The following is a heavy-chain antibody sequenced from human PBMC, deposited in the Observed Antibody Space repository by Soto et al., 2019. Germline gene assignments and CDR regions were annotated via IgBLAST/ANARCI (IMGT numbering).Heavy chain of an antibody. CDR2: ISWDGGST. J-gene: IGHJ4*02. D-gene: IGHD6-19*01. Sequence: PGGSLRLSCAASGFTFDDYAMHWVRQAPGKGLEWVSLISWDGGSTYYADSVKGRFTISRDNSKNSLYLQMNSLRAEDTALYYCAKDRGFVSGWYHALAYWGQGTLVTVSS. CDR3: AKDRGFVSGWYHALAY. V-gene: IGHV3-43D*04. CDR1: GFTFDDYA.